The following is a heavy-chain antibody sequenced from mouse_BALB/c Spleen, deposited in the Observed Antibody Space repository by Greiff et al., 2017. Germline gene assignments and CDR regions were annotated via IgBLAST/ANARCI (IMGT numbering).Heavy chain of an antibody. V-gene: IGHV3-8*02. CDR1: GDSITSGY. CDR2: ISYSGST. D-gene: IGHD2-14*01. J-gene: IGHJ3*01. CDR3: ARVYYRYDGFAY. Sequence: EVKLVESGPSLVKPSQTLSLTCSVTGDSITSGYWNWIRKFPGNKLEYMGYISYSGSTYYNPSLKSRISITRDTSKNQYYLQLNSVTTEDTATYYCARVYYRYDGFAYWGQGTLVTVSA.